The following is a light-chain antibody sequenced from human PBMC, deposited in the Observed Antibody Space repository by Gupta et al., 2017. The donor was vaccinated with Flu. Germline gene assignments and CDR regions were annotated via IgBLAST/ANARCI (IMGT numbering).Light chain of an antibody. CDR2: DVT. Sequence: QSALTQSASVSGPPGQSITISCTATGSDFDTYDHVSWYQHSPGKAPKLMIYDVTKRPSGVSHRFSGSKSGNTASLTISGLQAEDEADYYCCSFTTTSPVLFGGGTRLTVL. CDR3: CSFTTTSPVL. J-gene: IGLJ2*01. CDR1: GSDFDTYDH. V-gene: IGLV2-14*03.